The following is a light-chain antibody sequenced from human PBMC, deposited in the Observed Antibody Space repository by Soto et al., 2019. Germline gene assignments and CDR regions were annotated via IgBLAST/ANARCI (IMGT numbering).Light chain of an antibody. CDR2: LGS. V-gene: IGKV2-28*01. CDR1: QSLLHSNGYNY. CDR3: MQALQTPPT. Sequence: DIVMTQSPLSLPVTPGEPASISCRSSQSLLHSNGYNYLDWYLQKPGQSPQLLIYLGSNLASGVPDRFCGSGSGTNFTLKISRVEAEDVGVYYCMQALQTPPTFGQGTKLEIK. J-gene: IGKJ2*01.